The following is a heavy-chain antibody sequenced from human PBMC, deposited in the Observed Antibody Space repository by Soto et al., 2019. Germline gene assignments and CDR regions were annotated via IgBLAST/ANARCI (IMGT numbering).Heavy chain of an antibody. J-gene: IGHJ4*02. CDR2: ISWNSGSI. D-gene: IGHD6-19*01. V-gene: IGHV3-9*01. CDR3: AKDGPIAVAGGISYYFDY. CDR1: GFTFDDYA. Sequence: EVQLVESGGGLVQPGRSLRLSCAASGFTFDDYAMHWVRQAPGKGLEWVSGISWNSGSIGYADSVKGRFTISRDNAKNSLYLQMNSLRAEDTALYYCAKDGPIAVAGGISYYFDYWGQGTLVTVSS.